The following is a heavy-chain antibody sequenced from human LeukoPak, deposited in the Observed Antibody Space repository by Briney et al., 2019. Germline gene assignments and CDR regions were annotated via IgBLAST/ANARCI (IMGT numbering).Heavy chain of an antibody. CDR3: ASPGPLRDYEDAFDI. CDR1: GGSFSGYY. V-gene: IGHV4-34*01. J-gene: IGHJ3*02. D-gene: IGHD4-17*01. CDR2: INHSGST. Sequence: PSETLSLTCAVYGGSFSGYYWSWIRQPPGKGLEWIGEINHSGSTNYNPSLKSRVTISVDTSKSQFSLKLSSVTAADTAVYYCASPGPLRDYEDAFDIWGQGTMVTVSS.